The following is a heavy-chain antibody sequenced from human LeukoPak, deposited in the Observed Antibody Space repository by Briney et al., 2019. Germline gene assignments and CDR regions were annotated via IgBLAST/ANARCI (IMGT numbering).Heavy chain of an antibody. V-gene: IGHV3-64*04. D-gene: IGHD3-22*01. CDR1: EFTFSSYV. CDR2: ISSNGGNT. CDR3: AKGVRLLTNCPFDY. J-gene: IGHJ4*02. Sequence: GGSLRLSCSASEFTFSSYVIHWVRQAPGKGLEYVSVISSNGGNTDYADSVKGRFTISRDNSKNTLYLQMNSLRAEDTAVYYCAKGVRLLTNCPFDYWGQGTLVTVSS.